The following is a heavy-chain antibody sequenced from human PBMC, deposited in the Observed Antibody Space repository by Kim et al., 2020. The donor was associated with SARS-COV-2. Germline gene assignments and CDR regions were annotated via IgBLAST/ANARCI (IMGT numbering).Heavy chain of an antibody. CDR2: ISSSSSGI. Sequence: GGSLRLSCAASGFSFSTYSINWVRQAPGRGLEWVSYISSSSSGIYYADSVQGRFTISRDNAKNSVYLQMYSLRDEDTAVYYCARDHGGNYGETVYYFDHWGQGTLVTVSS. D-gene: IGHD4-17*01. CDR1: GFSFSTYS. CDR3: ARDHGGNYGETVYYFDH. J-gene: IGHJ4*02. V-gene: IGHV3-48*02.